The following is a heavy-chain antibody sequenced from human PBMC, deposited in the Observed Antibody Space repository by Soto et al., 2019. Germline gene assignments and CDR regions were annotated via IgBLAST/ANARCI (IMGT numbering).Heavy chain of an antibody. Sequence: GGSLRLSCAASGFTFSSYGMHWVRQAPGKGLEWVAVIWYDGSNKYYADSVKGRFTISRDNSKNTLYLQMNSLRAEDTAVYYCARGNEASLCYYYGMDVWGQGTTVTVSS. V-gene: IGHV3-33*01. D-gene: IGHD1-1*01. J-gene: IGHJ6*02. CDR1: GFTFSSYG. CDR2: IWYDGSNK. CDR3: ARGNEASLCYYYGMDV.